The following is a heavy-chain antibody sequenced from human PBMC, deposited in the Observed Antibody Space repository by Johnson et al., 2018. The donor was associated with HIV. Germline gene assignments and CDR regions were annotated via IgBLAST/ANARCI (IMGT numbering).Heavy chain of an antibody. J-gene: IGHJ3*02. CDR1: GFSFSTYW. D-gene: IGHD3-10*01. CDR2: IDTEGSGT. CDR3: ARARGGEGSGSYAFDI. V-gene: IGHV3-74*02. Sequence: VQLVESGGRLVQPGGSLRLSCAASGFSFSTYWMHWVRRVPGKGLVWVSRIDTEGSGTTYADSVKGRFTISRDNSKNTLYLQMNSLRAEDTAVYYCARARGGEGSGSYAFDIWGQGTMVTVSS.